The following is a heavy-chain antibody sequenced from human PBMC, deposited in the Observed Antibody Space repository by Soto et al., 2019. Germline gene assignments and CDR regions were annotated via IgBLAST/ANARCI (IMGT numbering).Heavy chain of an antibody. J-gene: IGHJ4*02. CDR2: MNPNSGNT. Sequence: QVQLVQSGAEVKKPGASVKVSCKTSGYPFNSYDINWVRQATGQGLEWMGWMNPNSGNTGSAQKFQGRVTMTRDTSTSTAYMELSSLSSEDTGVYYCARTWGSIDYWGRGTLVTVSS. D-gene: IGHD3-16*01. CDR1: GYPFNSYD. CDR3: ARTWGSIDY. V-gene: IGHV1-8*01.